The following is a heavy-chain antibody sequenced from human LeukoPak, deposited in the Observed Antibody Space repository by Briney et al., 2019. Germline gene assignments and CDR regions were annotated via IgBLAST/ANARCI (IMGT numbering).Heavy chain of an antibody. V-gene: IGHV3-48*03. D-gene: IGHD4-23*01. CDR1: GFTFSSYE. CDR3: ASSTVVTPENDAFDI. J-gene: IGHJ3*02. CDR2: ISSSGSTI. Sequence: GGSLRLSCAASGFTFSSYEMNWVRQAPGKGLEWVSYISSSGSTIYYADSVKGRFTISRDNAKNSLYLQMNSLRAEDTAVYYCASSTVVTPENDAFDIWGQGTMVTVSS.